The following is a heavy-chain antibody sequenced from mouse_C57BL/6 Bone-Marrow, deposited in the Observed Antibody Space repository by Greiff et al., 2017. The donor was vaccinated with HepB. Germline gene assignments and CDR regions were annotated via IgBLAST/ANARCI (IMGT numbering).Heavy chain of an antibody. Sequence: EVQLQQSGPGLAKPSQTLSLTCSVTGYSITSDYWNWIRKFPGNKLEYMGYISYSGSTYYNPSHKSRISITRDTSKNQYYLQLNSVTTEDTATYYCARSLYYCGSSSSYAMDYWGQGTSVTVSS. V-gene: IGHV3-8*01. D-gene: IGHD1-1*01. J-gene: IGHJ4*01. CDR2: ISYSGST. CDR1: GYSITSDY. CDR3: ARSLYYCGSSSSYAMDY.